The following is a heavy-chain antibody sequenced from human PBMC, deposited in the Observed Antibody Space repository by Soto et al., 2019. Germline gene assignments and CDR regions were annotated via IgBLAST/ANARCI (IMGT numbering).Heavy chain of an antibody. Sequence: PGESLKISCKASGYSFTNYWIGWVRQMPGKGLEWMGIIFPDDSDTRYSPSFQGQVTISADKSTSTAYLQWSSLKASDTAMYYCARQNGGLGRGFDSWGQGTPVTVSS. CDR3: ARQNGGLGRGFDS. CDR2: IFPDDSDT. D-gene: IGHD3-16*01. CDR1: GYSFTNYW. J-gene: IGHJ5*01. V-gene: IGHV5-51*01.